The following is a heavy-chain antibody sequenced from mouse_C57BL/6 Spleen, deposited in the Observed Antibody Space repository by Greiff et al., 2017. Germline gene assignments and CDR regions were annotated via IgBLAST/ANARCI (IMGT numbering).Heavy chain of an antibody. V-gene: IGHV1-82*01. D-gene: IGHD2-5*01. CDR2: IYPGDGDT. J-gene: IGHJ4*01. Sequence: QVQLQQSGPELVKPGASVKISCKASGYAFSSSWMNWVKQRPGKGLEWIGRIYPGDGDTNYNGKFKGKATLTADKASSTAYMQLSSLTSEDSAVYFGARSGYSNYYAMDYWGQGTSVTVSS. CDR3: ARSGYSNYYAMDY. CDR1: GYAFSSSW.